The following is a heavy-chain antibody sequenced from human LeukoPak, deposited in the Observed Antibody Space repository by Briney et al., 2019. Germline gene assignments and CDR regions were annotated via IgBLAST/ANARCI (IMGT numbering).Heavy chain of an antibody. CDR1: GFTFSSYS. V-gene: IGHV3-21*01. CDR2: ISSSSSYI. J-gene: IGHJ4*02. D-gene: IGHD2/OR15-2a*01. Sequence: GGSLRLSCTASGFTFSSYSMNWVRQAPGKGLEWVSSISSSSSYIYYADSVKGRFTISRDNAKNSLYLQMNSLRAEDTAVYYCARDFSRIPDYWGQGTLVTVSS. CDR3: ARDFSRIPDY.